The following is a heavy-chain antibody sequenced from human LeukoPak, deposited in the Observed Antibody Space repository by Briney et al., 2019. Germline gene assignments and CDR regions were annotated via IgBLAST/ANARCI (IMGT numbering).Heavy chain of an antibody. Sequence: PGGSLRLSCAASGFTFDDYAMHWVRQAPGKGLEWVSGISWNSGSIGYADSVKGRFTISRHNSKNTLYLQMNSLRAEDTAVYYCARVRVYNWNYYFDYWGQGTLVTVSS. D-gene: IGHD1-7*01. V-gene: IGHV3-9*01. J-gene: IGHJ4*02. CDR2: ISWNSGSI. CDR3: ARVRVYNWNYYFDY. CDR1: GFTFDDYA.